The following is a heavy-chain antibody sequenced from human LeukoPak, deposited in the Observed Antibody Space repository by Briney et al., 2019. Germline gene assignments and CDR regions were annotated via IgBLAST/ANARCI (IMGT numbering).Heavy chain of an antibody. J-gene: IGHJ3*02. Sequence: GESLKISCKGSGYSFTSYWIGWVRQMPGKGLEWMGIIYPGDSDTTYSPSFQGQVTISADKSITTAYLQWSSLRAEDTAVYYCAKERGPWWEPGFDAFDIWGQGTMVTVSS. CDR3: AKERGPWWEPGFDAFDI. CDR2: IYPGDSDT. V-gene: IGHV5-51*01. CDR1: GYSFTSYW. D-gene: IGHD1-26*01.